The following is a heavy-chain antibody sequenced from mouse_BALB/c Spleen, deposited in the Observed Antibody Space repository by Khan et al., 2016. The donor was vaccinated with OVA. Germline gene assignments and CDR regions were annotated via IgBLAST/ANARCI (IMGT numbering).Heavy chain of an antibody. Sequence: EVQLQESGGGLVKPGGSLKLYCAASGLTFSSSAMSWVRQTPEKRLEWVATISTGGRKIYYADSVKGRFTISRDNAKNTLSLQMSSLRSEDTAMYYCARSITPVVAFDYWGQGTTLTVSS. CDR3: ARSITPVVAFDY. CDR1: GLTFSSSA. V-gene: IGHV5-9-3*01. D-gene: IGHD1-1*01. J-gene: IGHJ2*01. CDR2: ISTGGRKI.